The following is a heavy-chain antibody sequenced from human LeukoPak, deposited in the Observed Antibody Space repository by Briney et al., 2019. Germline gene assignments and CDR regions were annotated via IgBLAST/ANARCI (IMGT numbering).Heavy chain of an antibody. D-gene: IGHD5-24*01. Sequence: SETLSLTCTVYARSIRSSSYDSGWIRQSPGKGLEWIGSMYYRGSTYYNPSLKSRVTLSVDTPKNQFSLKLSSVTAADTAVYYGARHGRDGYNYGPVVYYWGQGTLVTVSS. CDR3: ARHGRDGYNYGPVVYY. V-gene: IGHV4-39*01. J-gene: IGHJ4*02. CDR2: MYYRGST. CDR1: ARSIRSSSYD.